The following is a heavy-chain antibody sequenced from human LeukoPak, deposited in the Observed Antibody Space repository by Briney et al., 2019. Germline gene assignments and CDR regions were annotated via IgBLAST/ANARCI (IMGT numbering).Heavy chain of an antibody. D-gene: IGHD3-22*01. J-gene: IGHJ3*01. Sequence: ASVKVSCKASGYTFTSYDINWVRQATGQGLEWMGWMNPNSGNTGYAQKFQGRITMTRNTSISTAYMELSSLRSEDTAVYYCARVDMIVDAFDFWGQGKMVTVSS. CDR1: GYTFTSYD. V-gene: IGHV1-8*01. CDR2: MNPNSGNT. CDR3: ARVDMIVDAFDF.